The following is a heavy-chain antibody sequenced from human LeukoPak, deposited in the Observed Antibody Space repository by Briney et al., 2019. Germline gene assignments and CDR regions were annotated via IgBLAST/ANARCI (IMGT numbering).Heavy chain of an antibody. V-gene: IGHV4-4*02. CDR2: IYHSGST. D-gene: IGHD6-19*01. Sequence: SGTLSLTCAVSGGSISSSNWWSWVRQPPGKGLEWIGEIYHSGSTNYNPSLKSRVTISVDTSKNQFSLKLSSVTAADTAVYYCAREAVATGGVDYWGQGTLVTVSS. CDR1: GGSISSSNW. CDR3: AREAVATGGVDY. J-gene: IGHJ4*02.